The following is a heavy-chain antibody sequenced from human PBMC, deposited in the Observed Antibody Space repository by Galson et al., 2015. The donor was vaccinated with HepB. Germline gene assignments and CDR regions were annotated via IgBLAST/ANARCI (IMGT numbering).Heavy chain of an antibody. Sequence: SVKVSCKASGGTFSTNTINWVRQAPGQGLEWMGRIIPILGIVNYAQMFQARVTITADTSTSTAYMELSSLRSEDTAVYYCASAPKDGDYYYYGMDVWGQGTTVTVSS. CDR2: IIPILGIV. J-gene: IGHJ6*02. CDR3: ASAPKDGDYYYYGMDV. V-gene: IGHV1-69*02. D-gene: IGHD4-17*01. CDR1: GGTFSTNT.